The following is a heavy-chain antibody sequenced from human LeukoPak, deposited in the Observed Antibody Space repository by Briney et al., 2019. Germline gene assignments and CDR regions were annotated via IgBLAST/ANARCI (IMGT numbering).Heavy chain of an antibody. CDR3: ARDSTVYGDYIF. CDR1: GGSVSSGNYS. V-gene: IGHV4-30-2*01. D-gene: IGHD4-17*01. Sequence: SSETLSLTCTVSGGSVSSGNYSWSWIRQPPGKGLEWIGYIYHSGSTYYNPSLKSRVTISVDRSKNQFSLKLSSVTAADTAVYYCARDSTVYGDYIFWGQGTLVTVSS. J-gene: IGHJ4*02. CDR2: IYHSGST.